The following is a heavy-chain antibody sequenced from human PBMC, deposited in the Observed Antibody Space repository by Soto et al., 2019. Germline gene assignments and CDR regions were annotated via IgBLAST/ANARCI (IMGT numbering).Heavy chain of an antibody. Sequence: ASVKVSCKASGYSFSSFGVNWVRQAPGQGLEWMGWVNAYNGNTNYAQKFQGRVTLTADTSTSTAYMEVRSLRSGDTAVYYCAKDPPSPWTANWVDPWGTGTLVTVSS. D-gene: IGHD1-1*01. CDR1: GYSFSSFG. CDR2: VNAYNGNT. CDR3: AKDPPSPWTANWVDP. V-gene: IGHV1-18*01. J-gene: IGHJ5*02.